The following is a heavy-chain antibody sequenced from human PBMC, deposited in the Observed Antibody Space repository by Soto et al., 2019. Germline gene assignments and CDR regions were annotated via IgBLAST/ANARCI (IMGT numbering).Heavy chain of an antibody. D-gene: IGHD1-26*01. CDR2: IHSDGRRK. CDR3: VRELGGHYDY. Sequence: EVQLVESGGGLVQPGGSLRLSCAGSGFTFTNYWMHWVRQAPGKGLVWVSRIHSDGRRKNNADAVKGRFTVSRDNAKNTVYLQMNSLRADDTAVYYCVRELGGHYDYWGQGSLVTVSS. V-gene: IGHV3-74*01. CDR1: GFTFTNYW. J-gene: IGHJ4*02.